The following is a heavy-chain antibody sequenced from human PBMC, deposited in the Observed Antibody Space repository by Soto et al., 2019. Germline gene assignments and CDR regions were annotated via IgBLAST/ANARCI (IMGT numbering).Heavy chain of an antibody. CDR1: GFTFSSYG. J-gene: IGHJ4*02. CDR2: ISYDGRNE. D-gene: IGHD5-12*01. Sequence: GGSLRLSCAASGFTFSSYGIHWVRQAPGKGLEWVAVISYDGRNEYYADSVKGRFTISRDNSKNTLYLQMNSLGVEDTAVYYCAKAGLLATIMSHLDYWGQGAQVTVSS. CDR3: AKAGLLATIMSHLDY. V-gene: IGHV3-30*18.